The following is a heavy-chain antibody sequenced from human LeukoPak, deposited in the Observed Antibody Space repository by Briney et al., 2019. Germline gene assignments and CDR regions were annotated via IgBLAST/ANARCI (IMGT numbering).Heavy chain of an antibody. CDR3: ASRGYFDWLSINWFDP. CDR2: INHSGTT. Sequence: SETLSLTCAVYGGSFSGYYWSWIRQPPGKGLEWIGEINHSGTTKYNPSLESRVTISVDTSKNQFSLKLSFVTAADTAVYYCASRGYFDWLSINWFDPWGQGTLVTVSS. V-gene: IGHV4-34*01. D-gene: IGHD3-9*01. CDR1: GGSFSGYY. J-gene: IGHJ5*02.